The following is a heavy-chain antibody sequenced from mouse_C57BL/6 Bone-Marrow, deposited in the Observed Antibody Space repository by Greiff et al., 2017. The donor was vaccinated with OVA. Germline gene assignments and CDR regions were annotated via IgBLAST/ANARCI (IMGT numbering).Heavy chain of an antibody. J-gene: IGHJ2*01. V-gene: IGHV1-61*01. Sequence: VQLQQPGAELVRPGSSVKLSCKASGYTFTSYWMDWVKQRPGQGLEWIGNIYPSDSETHYNQKFKDKATLTVDKSSSTAYMQLSSLTSEDSAVYYCARLRGNYWFDYWGQGTTLTVSS. CDR1: GYTFTSYW. D-gene: IGHD2-1*01. CDR3: ARLRGNYWFDY. CDR2: IYPSDSET.